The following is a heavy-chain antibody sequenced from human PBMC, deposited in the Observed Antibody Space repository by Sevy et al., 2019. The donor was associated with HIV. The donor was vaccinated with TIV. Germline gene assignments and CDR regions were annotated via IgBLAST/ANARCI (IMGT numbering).Heavy chain of an antibody. Sequence: LSLTCTVSGGSISSYYWSWIRQPPGKGLEWIGYISYSGSTNDNPSLRSRVTISIDTSKNQFSLRLSSVSAADTAVYYCARGGGRTDWGIDVWGPGTTVTVSS. D-gene: IGHD1-1*01. CDR1: GGSISSYY. J-gene: IGHJ6*02. V-gene: IGHV4-59*01. CDR2: ISYSGST. CDR3: ARGGGRTDWGIDV.